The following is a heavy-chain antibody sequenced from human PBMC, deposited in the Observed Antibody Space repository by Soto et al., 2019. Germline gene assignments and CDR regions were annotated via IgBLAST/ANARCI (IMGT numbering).Heavy chain of an antibody. V-gene: IGHV4-4*07. CDR2: IHSSGST. D-gene: IGHD6-13*01. J-gene: IGHJ5*02. Sequence: SETLSLTCTVSGASMNSYHWSWIRQPAGKGLEWIGHIHSSGSTNYNPSLKSRVTMSVDTSKNQFSLRLMSLTAADTAVYYCARDQGVAAAGITWFDPWGQGSLVTVS. CDR1: GASMNSYH. CDR3: ARDQGVAAAGITWFDP.